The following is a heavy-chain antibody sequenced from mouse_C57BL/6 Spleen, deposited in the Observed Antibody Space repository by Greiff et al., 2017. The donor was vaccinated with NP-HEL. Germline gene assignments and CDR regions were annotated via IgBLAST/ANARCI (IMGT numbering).Heavy chain of an antibody. CDR2: IDPANGNT. Sequence: EVQLQQSVAELVRPGASVKLSCTASGFNIKNTYMHWVKQRPEQGLEWIGRIDPANGNTKYAPKFQGKATITADTSSNTAYLQLSSLTSEDTAIYDCARRGYYGSSYQYYFDYWGQGTTLTVSS. V-gene: IGHV14-3*01. J-gene: IGHJ2*01. CDR1: GFNIKNTY. D-gene: IGHD1-1*01. CDR3: ARRGYYGSSYQYYFDY.